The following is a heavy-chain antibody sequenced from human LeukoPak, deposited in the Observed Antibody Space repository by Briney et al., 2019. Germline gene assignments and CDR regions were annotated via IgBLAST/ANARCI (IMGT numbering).Heavy chain of an antibody. J-gene: IGHJ6*03. D-gene: IGHD3-10*01. Sequence: GGSLRLSCAASGFTFSSYWMHWVRQAPGKGLVWVSRINSDGSSTSYADSVKGRFTISRDDAKNTLYLQMNSLRAEDTAVYYCARDGGSGSMDVWGKGTTVTVSS. CDR2: INSDGSST. CDR1: GFTFSSYW. V-gene: IGHV3-74*01. CDR3: ARDGGSGSMDV.